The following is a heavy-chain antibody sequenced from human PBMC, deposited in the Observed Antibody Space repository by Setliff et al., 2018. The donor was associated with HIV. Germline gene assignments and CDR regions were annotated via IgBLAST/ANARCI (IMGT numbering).Heavy chain of an antibody. Sequence: PSETLSLTCAVHGGSLGGYYWIWIRQPPGKGLEWIGEITHSGSTNYNPSLKSRVTISVDTSKNQFSLKLSSVTAADTAVYYCARPYIGSSSWYFEYWSPGTLVTVS. V-gene: IGHV4-34*01. CDR2: ITHSGST. CDR3: ARPYIGSSSWYFEY. D-gene: IGHD1-26*01. J-gene: IGHJ4*02. CDR1: GGSLGGYY.